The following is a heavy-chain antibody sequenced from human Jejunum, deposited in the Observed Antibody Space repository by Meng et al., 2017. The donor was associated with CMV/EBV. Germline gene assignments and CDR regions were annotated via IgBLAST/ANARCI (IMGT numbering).Heavy chain of an antibody. J-gene: IGHJ2*01. CDR3: VRHLVNNWYFDL. Sequence: EVKLVQSGAVAKKPGDSLRICCQGSGYICNKDWISWVRQMPGKGLEYMGRIDPDDSYTNYSPSFQGHVTFSADRSVSTAYLQWNSLKASDTAIYYCVRHLVNNWYFDLWGRGTLVTVS. CDR1: GYICNKDW. V-gene: IGHV5-10-1*01. CDR2: IDPDDSYT.